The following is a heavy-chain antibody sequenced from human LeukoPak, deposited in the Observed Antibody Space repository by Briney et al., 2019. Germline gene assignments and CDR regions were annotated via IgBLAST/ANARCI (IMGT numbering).Heavy chain of an antibody. CDR2: ISWNSGSI. CDR3: AGNSGWPLDYYYNGMDV. V-gene: IGHV3-9*01. Sequence: GGSLRLSCAASGFTFDDYAMHWVRQAPGKGLEWVSGISWNSGSIGYADSVKGRFTISRDNAKNSLYLQMNSLRAEGTAVYYCAGNSGWPLDYYYNGMDVWGQGTTVTVSS. J-gene: IGHJ6*02. D-gene: IGHD6-19*01. CDR1: GFTFDDYA.